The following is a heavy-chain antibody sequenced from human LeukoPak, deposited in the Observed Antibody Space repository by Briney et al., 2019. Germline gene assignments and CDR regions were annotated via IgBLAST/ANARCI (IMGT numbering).Heavy chain of an antibody. Sequence: ASVKVSCKASGYTFTNYAMNWVRQAPGQGLEWMGWIHPSTGNPTYAQGFTGRFVFSLDTSVSTAYLQISSLKAEDTAVYYCARGGDTVTTPFDYWGQGTLVTVSS. J-gene: IGHJ4*02. CDR2: IHPSTGNP. V-gene: IGHV7-4-1*02. CDR1: GYTFTNYA. CDR3: ARGGDTVTTPFDY. D-gene: IGHD4-17*01.